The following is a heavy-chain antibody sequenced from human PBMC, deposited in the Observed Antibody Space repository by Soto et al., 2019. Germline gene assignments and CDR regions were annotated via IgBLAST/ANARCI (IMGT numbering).Heavy chain of an antibody. J-gene: IGHJ4*02. CDR1: GGSFSGYY. D-gene: IGHD2-15*01. CDR2: INHSGST. V-gene: IGHV4-34*01. Sequence: SETLSLTCAVYGGSFSGYYWSWIRQPPGKGLEWIGEINHSGSTSYNPSLKSRVTISVDTSKNQFSLKLSSVTAADTAVYYCARGLGGSCYDYRGQGTRVTV. CDR3: ARGLGGSCYDY.